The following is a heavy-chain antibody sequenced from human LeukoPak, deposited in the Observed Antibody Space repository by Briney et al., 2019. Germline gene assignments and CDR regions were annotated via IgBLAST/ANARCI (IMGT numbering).Heavy chain of an antibody. CDR2: INPYNGET. J-gene: IGHJ4*02. V-gene: IGHV1-18*01. CDR3: VRLRLGQFSSGFDY. D-gene: IGHD3-16*02. CDR1: GYSFTRFA. Sequence: ASVTVSSKASGYSFTRFAISWVRQAPGQGLEWRGWINPYNGETNYTPNLQSRVTMTTDTSTSTVYMELRSLRPDDPAWYYCVRLRLGQFSSGFDYWGQGTLVTVPS.